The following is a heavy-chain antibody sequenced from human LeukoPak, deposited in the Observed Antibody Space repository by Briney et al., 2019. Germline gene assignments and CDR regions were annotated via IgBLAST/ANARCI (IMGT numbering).Heavy chain of an antibody. V-gene: IGHV3-21*05. CDR2: ISSSSSYI. Sequence: PGGSLRLSCAASGFTFSSYEMNWVRQAPGKGLEWVSYISSSSSYIYYADSVKGRFTISRDNAKNSLYLQMNSLRAEDTAVYYCARDIGYCSSTSCYWNYYYYYYMDVWGKGTTVTISS. CDR1: GFTFSSYE. J-gene: IGHJ6*03. CDR3: ARDIGYCSSTSCYWNYYYYYYMDV. D-gene: IGHD2-2*03.